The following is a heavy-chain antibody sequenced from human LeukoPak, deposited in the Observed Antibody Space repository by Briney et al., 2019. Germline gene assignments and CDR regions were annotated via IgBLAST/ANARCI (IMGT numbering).Heavy chain of an antibody. CDR1: GGSVSSGIYY. CDR3: ARRVSSGYSDY. V-gene: IGHV4-61*01. CDR2: IYYSGST. Sequence: SETLSLTCTVSGGSVSSGIYYWSWIRQPPGKGLEWIGYIYYSGSTNYNPSLKSRVTISIDTSKNQFSLKLSSVTAADTALYYCARRVSSGYSDYWGQGTLVTVSS. J-gene: IGHJ4*02. D-gene: IGHD3-22*01.